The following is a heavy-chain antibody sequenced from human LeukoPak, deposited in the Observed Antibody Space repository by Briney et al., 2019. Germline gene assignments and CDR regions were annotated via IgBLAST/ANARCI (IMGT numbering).Heavy chain of an antibody. CDR1: GGSFSGYY. CDR3: ARDSYYDFWSGHDFGYYYMDV. D-gene: IGHD3-3*01. J-gene: IGHJ6*03. CDR2: INHSGST. V-gene: IGHV4-34*01. Sequence: PSETLSLTCAVYGGSFSGYYWSWIRQPPGKGLEWIGEINHSGSTNYNPSLKSRVTISVDTSKNQFSLKLSSVTAADTAVYYCARDSYYDFWSGHDFGYYYMDVWGKGTTVTVSS.